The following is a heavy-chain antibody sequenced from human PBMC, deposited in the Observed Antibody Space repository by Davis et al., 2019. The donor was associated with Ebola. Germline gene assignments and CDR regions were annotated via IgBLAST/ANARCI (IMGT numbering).Heavy chain of an antibody. CDR1: GYTFSSYA. D-gene: IGHD3-3*01. CDR2: INAGNGNT. V-gene: IGHV1-3*01. Sequence: AASVKVSCKASGYTFSSYAMHWVRQAPGQRLEWMGWINAGNGNTKYSQRFQGRVTITRDTSASTAYMELSSLRSEDTAVYYCARDGYVTIFGVITPYYFDYWGQGTLVTVSS. J-gene: IGHJ4*02. CDR3: ARDGYVTIFGVITPYYFDY.